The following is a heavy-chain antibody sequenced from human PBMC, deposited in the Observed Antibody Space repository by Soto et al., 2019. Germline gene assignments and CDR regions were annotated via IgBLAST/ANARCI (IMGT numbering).Heavy chain of an antibody. Sequence: GESLKICCTGFGYTFTTFWISWVRQMPGKGLEWMGRIDPGDTYATYSPAFQGHVTISADKATSTAYLQWSSLKASDTAMYYCARIYCTTTTCDSWFDPWGQGTLVTVSS. D-gene: IGHD2-2*01. CDR2: IDPGDTYA. CDR1: GYTFTTFW. J-gene: IGHJ5*02. CDR3: ARIYCTTTTCDSWFDP. V-gene: IGHV5-10-1*01.